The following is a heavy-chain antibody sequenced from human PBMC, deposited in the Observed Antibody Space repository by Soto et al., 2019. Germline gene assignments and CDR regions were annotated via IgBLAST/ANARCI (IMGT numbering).Heavy chain of an antibody. J-gene: IGHJ4*02. V-gene: IGHV3-30*18. CDR3: AKAWRALRPYFDY. Sequence: GGSLRLSCAASGFTFSSYGMHWVRQAPGKGLEWVAVISYDGSNKYYADSVKGRFTISRDNSKNTLYLQMNSLRAEDTAVYYCAKAWRALRPYFDYWGQGTLVTVSS. D-gene: IGHD3-16*01. CDR1: GFTFSSYG. CDR2: ISYDGSNK.